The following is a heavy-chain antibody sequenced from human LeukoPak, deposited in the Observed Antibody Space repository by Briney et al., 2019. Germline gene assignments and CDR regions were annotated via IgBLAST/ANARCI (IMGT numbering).Heavy chain of an antibody. CDR3: AKDSAAPISITMVRGRWYFDY. J-gene: IGHJ4*02. V-gene: IGHV3-48*03. D-gene: IGHD3-10*01. CDR2: ISSSGSTK. CDR1: AFTFSSYE. Sequence: GGSLRLSCAASAFTFSSYEMNWVRQAPGKGLEWVAYISSSGSTKYYADSVKGRFTISRDNAKNSLYLQMNSLRAEDTAVYYCAKDSAAPISITMVRGRWYFDYWGQGTLVTVSS.